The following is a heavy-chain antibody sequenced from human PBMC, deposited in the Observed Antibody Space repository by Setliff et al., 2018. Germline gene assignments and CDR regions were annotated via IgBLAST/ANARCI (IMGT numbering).Heavy chain of an antibody. J-gene: IGHJ4*02. CDR1: GDYISSQY. V-gene: IGHV4-59*11. CDR2: ISNRGST. D-gene: IGHD3-3*01. CDR3: ALSDHYPFYYDY. Sequence: EPLSLTCTVSGDYISSQYWSWIRQPPGKGLEWIGYISNRGSTDYNPSLKSRVTISEDTSRSQFSLKLTSVTTADTAVYYCALSDHYPFYYDYWGLGTLVTVSS.